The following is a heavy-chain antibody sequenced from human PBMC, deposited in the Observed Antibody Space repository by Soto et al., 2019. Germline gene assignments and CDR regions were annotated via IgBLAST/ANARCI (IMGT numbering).Heavy chain of an antibody. Sequence: QVQLVESGGGVVQPGRSLRLSCAASGFTFSSYAMHWVRQAPGKGLEWVAVISYDGSNKYYADSVKGRFTISRDNSKNTLYLQMNSLRAEGTAVYYCARDGGEQQLVYYFDYWGQGTLVTVSS. CDR2: ISYDGSNK. CDR1: GFTFSSYA. CDR3: ARDGGEQQLVYYFDY. V-gene: IGHV3-30-3*01. D-gene: IGHD6-13*01. J-gene: IGHJ4*02.